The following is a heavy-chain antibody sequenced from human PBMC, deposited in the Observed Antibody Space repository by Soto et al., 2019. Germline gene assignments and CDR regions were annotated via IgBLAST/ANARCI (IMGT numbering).Heavy chain of an antibody. CDR1: GYTFTNNA. J-gene: IGHJ3*02. V-gene: IGHV1-3*01. D-gene: IGHD3-16*02. Sequence: VQLVQSGAEVKKPGASVKVSCKASGYTFTNNAIHWVRQAPGQRLEWLGWLNAGNSNREYSQKFQGRIIMTKDTSASTAYMELSRLISEDTAVYYCARGYDFVWGSYRSDAFDIWGQGTMVTVSS. CDR2: LNAGNSNR. CDR3: ARGYDFVWGSYRSDAFDI.